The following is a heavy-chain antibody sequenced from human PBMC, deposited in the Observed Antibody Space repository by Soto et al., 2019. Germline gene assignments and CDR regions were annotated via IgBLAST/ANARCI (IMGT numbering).Heavy chain of an antibody. V-gene: IGHV1-18*01. Sequence: ASVKVSCKASGYTFTSYGISWVRQAPGQGLEWMGWISAYNGNTNYAQKLQGRVTMTTDTSTSTAYMELRSLRSDDTAVYYCAREGYLFRELELRGSDYWGQGTLVTVSS. CDR2: ISAYNGNT. D-gene: IGHD1-7*01. CDR3: AREGYLFRELELRGSDY. CDR1: GYTFTSYG. J-gene: IGHJ4*02.